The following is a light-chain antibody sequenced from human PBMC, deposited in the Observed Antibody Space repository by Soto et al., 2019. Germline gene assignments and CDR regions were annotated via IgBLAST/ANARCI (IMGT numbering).Light chain of an antibody. CDR1: QSISSW. Sequence: DIQMTQSPSTLSASVVDSVTITCRASQSISSWLAWYQQKPGKDPKLLIYDASSLESGVPSRFSGSGSGTEFTLTISSLQPEDFATYYCQQYNSYWTFGQGTKVDIK. CDR3: QQYNSYWT. CDR2: DAS. V-gene: IGKV1-5*01. J-gene: IGKJ1*01.